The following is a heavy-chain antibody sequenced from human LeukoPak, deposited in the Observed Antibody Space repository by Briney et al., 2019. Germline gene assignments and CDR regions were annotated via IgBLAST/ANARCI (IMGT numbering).Heavy chain of an antibody. D-gene: IGHD4-17*01. V-gene: IGHV3-7*01. CDR1: GFTFSTYW. Sequence: GGSLRLSCAASGFTFSTYWMTWVRQAPGKGLEWVATINQHASEKYYADSVKGRFTISRDNAKDSLNLQMDSLRAEDTAVYFCARDGGHYGDLDYWGQGTLVTVSS. J-gene: IGHJ4*02. CDR3: ARDGGHYGDLDY. CDR2: INQHASEK.